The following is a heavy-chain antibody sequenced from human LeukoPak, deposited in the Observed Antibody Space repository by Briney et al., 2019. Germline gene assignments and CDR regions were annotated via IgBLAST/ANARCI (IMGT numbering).Heavy chain of an antibody. D-gene: IGHD4-17*01. V-gene: IGHV3-30*02. CDR2: IRYDGSNK. Sequence: PGGSLRLSCAASGFTFSNNGMHWVRQAPGKGLEWVAFIRYDGSNKYYADSVKGRFTISRDKSKNTLYLQMHSLRAEDTAVYYCARESLGSVDPRGYSTTVSQDVWGKGTTVTISS. J-gene: IGHJ6*04. CDR1: GFTFSNNG. CDR3: ARESLGSVDPRGYSTTVSQDV.